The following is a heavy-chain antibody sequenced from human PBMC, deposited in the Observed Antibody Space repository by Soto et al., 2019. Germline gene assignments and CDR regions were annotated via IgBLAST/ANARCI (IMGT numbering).Heavy chain of an antibody. D-gene: IGHD6-13*01. Sequence: ASVKVSCKASAYTFTSYGISWVRQAPGQGLEWMGWISAYNGNTNYGQKVQGRVTMTTDTSTSTAYIEVRSLRSDDTAVYYCARVRPASGYSSSWFHQYYFDYWGQGTLVTVSS. V-gene: IGHV1-18*01. CDR3: ARVRPASGYSSSWFHQYYFDY. J-gene: IGHJ4*02. CDR1: AYTFTSYG. CDR2: ISAYNGNT.